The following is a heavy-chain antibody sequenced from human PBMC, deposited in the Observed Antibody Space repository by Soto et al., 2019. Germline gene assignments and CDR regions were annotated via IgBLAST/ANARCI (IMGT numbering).Heavy chain of an antibody. D-gene: IGHD6-13*01. V-gene: IGHV3-33*01. CDR1: GFTFSSYG. J-gene: IGHJ6*02. CDR2: IWYDGSNK. Sequence: VQLVESGGGVVQPGRSLRLSCEASGFTFSSYGMHWVRQAPGKGLEWVAVIWYDGSNKYYADSVKGRFTISRDNSKNTLYLQMNSLRAEDTAVYYCARDRVAAAYYYYGMDVWGQGTTVTVSS. CDR3: ARDRVAAAYYYYGMDV.